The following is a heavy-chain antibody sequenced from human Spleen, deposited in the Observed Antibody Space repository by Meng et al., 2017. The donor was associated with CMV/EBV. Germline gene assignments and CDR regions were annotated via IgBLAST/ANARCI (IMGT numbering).Heavy chain of an antibody. V-gene: IGHV3-21*01. CDR3: ARGEIVGATDFDY. Sequence: GGSLRLSCAASGFSFANFGMSWVRLAPGKGLEWVSSISSRGDYIFYPDSVKGRFTVSRDNAQNSLYLQMNSLRAEDTAVYYCARGEIVGATDFDYWGQGTLVTVSS. CDR1: GFSFANFG. D-gene: IGHD1-26*01. J-gene: IGHJ4*02. CDR2: ISSRGDYI.